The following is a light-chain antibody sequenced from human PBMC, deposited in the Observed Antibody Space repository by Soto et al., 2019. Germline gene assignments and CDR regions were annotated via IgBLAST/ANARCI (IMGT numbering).Light chain of an antibody. J-gene: IGLJ1*01. V-gene: IGLV2-14*01. CDR2: DVS. CDR1: SSDVGGYNY. Sequence: QSVLTQPASVSGSRGQSITISCTGTSSDVGGYNYVSWYQQHPGKAPKLMIYDVSNRPSGVSNRFSGSKSGNTASLTISGLQAEDEADYYCSSYTRSSTCVFGTGTKVTVL. CDR3: SSYTRSSTCV.